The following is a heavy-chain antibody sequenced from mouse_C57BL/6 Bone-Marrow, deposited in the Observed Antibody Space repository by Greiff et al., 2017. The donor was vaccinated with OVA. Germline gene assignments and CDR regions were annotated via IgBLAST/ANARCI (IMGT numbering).Heavy chain of an antibody. V-gene: IGHV1-62-2*01. Sequence: VKLQESGAELVKPGASVKLSCKASGYTFTEYTIHWVKQRSGQGLEWIGWFYPGSGSIKYNEKFKDKATLTADKSSSTVYMELSRLTSEDSAVYFCARHEEYYYGSSYYFDYWGQGTTLTVSS. CDR3: ARHEEYYYGSSYYFDY. CDR2: FYPGSGSI. D-gene: IGHD1-1*01. J-gene: IGHJ2*01. CDR1: GYTFTEYT.